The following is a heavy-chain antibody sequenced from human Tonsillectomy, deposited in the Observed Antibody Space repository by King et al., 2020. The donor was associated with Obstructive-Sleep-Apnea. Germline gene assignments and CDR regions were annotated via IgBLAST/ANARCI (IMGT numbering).Heavy chain of an antibody. CDR1: GFTFSSYW. J-gene: IGHJ6*02. CDR3: AREVGVLMVYAIVYGMDV. D-gene: IGHD2-8*01. V-gene: IGHV3-7*03. CDR2: IKQDGSEK. Sequence: EVQLVESGGGLVQPGGSLRLSCAASGFTFSSYWMSWVRQAPGKGLEWVANIKQDGSEKYYVDSVKGRFTISRDNAKNSLYLQMNSLRAEDTAVYYCAREVGVLMVYAIVYGMDVWGQGTTVTVSS.